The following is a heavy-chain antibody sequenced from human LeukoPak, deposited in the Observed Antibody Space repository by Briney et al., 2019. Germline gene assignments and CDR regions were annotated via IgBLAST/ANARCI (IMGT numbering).Heavy chain of an antibody. CDR3: ARALYKYYYYGRDV. V-gene: IGHV4-59*08. Sequence: SETLSLTCTVSGGSISSYYWSWIRQPPGKGLEWIGYIYYSGSTNYNPSLKSRVTISVDTSKNQFSLKLSSVTAADTAVYYCARALYKYYYYGRDVWGQRTTFTVSS. J-gene: IGHJ6*02. D-gene: IGHD1-1*01. CDR1: GGSISSYY. CDR2: IYYSGST.